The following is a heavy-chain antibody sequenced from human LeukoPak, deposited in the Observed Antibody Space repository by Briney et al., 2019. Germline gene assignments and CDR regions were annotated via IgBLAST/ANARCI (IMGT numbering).Heavy chain of an antibody. Sequence: SETLSLTCTVSGDSISSYYWSWIRQSPGKGLEWIGCIFHTGTTNYNPSLKSRVSISIDTPKNQFSLNLNSVTASDTAVYYCARLGHYTPGIYSGWFAPWGQGILVTAPS. D-gene: IGHD3-10*01. CDR3: ARLGHYTPGIYSGWFAP. CDR2: IFHTGTT. CDR1: GDSISSYY. J-gene: IGHJ5*02. V-gene: IGHV4-59*08.